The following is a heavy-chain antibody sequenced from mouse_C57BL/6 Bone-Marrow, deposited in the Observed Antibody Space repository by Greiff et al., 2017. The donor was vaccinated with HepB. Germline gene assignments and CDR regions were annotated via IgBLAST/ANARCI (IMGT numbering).Heavy chain of an antibody. D-gene: IGHD1-1*01. CDR3: ARSITTVVAEAMDY. Sequence: LVESGPELVKPGASVKISCKASGYAFSSSWMNWVKQRPGKGLEWIGRIYPGDGDTNYNGKFKGKATLTADKSSSTAYMQLSSLTSEDSAVYFCARSITTVVAEAMDYWGQGTSVTVSS. CDR2: IYPGDGDT. J-gene: IGHJ4*01. V-gene: IGHV1-82*01. CDR1: GYAFSSSW.